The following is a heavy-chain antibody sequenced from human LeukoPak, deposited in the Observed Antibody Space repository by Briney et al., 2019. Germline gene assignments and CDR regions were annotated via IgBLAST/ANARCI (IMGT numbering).Heavy chain of an antibody. V-gene: IGHV4-34*01. CDR2: INHSGST. CDR3: ARGEPNDDCGGECSYALFDY. D-gene: IGHD2-21*01. CDR1: GGSFSGYY. J-gene: IGHJ4*02. Sequence: PSETLSLTCAVYGGSFSGYYWSWIRQPPGEGLEWIGEINHSGSTNYNPSLKSRVTISVDTSKNQFSLKLSSVTAADTAVYYCARGEPNDDCGGECSYALFDYWGQGTLVTVSS.